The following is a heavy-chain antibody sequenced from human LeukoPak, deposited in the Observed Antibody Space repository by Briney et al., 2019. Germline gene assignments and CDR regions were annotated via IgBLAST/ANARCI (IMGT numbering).Heavy chain of an antibody. CDR1: GYTFTSSD. CDR3: ARGRSGLAAAGTYDY. J-gene: IGHJ4*02. V-gene: IGHV1-8*01. Sequence: APVKVSCKASGYTFTSSDINWGRQAAGQRVEWVGWINPNSGRTGYAQKFQGRVTMTANTSIKTAYMELSSLRFDDTGVYYCARGRSGLAAAGTYDYWGQGTLITVSS. CDR2: INPNSGRT. D-gene: IGHD6-13*01.